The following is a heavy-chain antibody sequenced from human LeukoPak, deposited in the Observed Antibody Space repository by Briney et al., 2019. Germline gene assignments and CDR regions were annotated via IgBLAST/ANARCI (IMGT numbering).Heavy chain of an antibody. CDR3: ARDPTNTSGYYAYFDY. CDR2: ISAYNGDT. D-gene: IGHD5-12*01. CDR1: GYTFRNYG. J-gene: IGHJ4*02. Sequence: GASAKVSCKASGYTFRNYGITWVRQAPGQGLEWMGWISAYNGDTHYAQNLQGRVTMTTDTSTSTAYMELRSLRSDDTAVYYCARDPTNTSGYYAYFDYWGQGTLVTVSS. V-gene: IGHV1-18*01.